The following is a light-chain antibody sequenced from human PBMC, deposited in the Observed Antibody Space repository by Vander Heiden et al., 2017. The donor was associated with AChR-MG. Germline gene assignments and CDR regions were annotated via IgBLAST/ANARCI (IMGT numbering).Light chain of an antibody. Sequence: DIQMTQSPSTLSASVGDRVTITCRASQSISSWLAWYQQKPGKAPKLLIYKASSLESGVPSRFSGSGSGTEFTLTISSLQPDDFATYYCQQYNSYWMYTFGQRTKLEIK. CDR1: QSISSW. V-gene: IGKV1-5*03. CDR3: QQYNSYWMYT. CDR2: KAS. J-gene: IGKJ2*01.